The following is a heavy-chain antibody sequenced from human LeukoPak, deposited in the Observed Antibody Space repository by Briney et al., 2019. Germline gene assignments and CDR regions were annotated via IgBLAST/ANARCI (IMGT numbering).Heavy chain of an antibody. CDR2: ISGSGGST. CDR3: AKDPMTTVTTVDSD. Sequence: GGTLRLSCAASGFTFSSYGMSWVRQAPGKGLEWVSAISGSGGSTYYADSVKGRFTISRDNSKNTLYLQMNSLRAEDTAVYYCAKDPMTTVTTVDSDWGQGTLVTVSS. V-gene: IGHV3-23*01. D-gene: IGHD4-17*01. J-gene: IGHJ4*02. CDR1: GFTFSSYG.